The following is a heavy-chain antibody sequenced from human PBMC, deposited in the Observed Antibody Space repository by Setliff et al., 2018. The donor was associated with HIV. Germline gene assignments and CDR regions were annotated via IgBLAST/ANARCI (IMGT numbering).Heavy chain of an antibody. CDR3: ARPNYYDSSGYYD. V-gene: IGHV3-48*03. CDR2: ISSSGTTI. CDR1: GFTFSNYE. J-gene: IGHJ4*02. D-gene: IGHD3-22*01. Sequence: GGSLRLSCAASGFTFSNYEMNWVRQAPGKGLEWVSYISSSGTTIYYADSVKGRFTISRDNAKNSLYLQMNSLRAEDTAVYYCARPNYYDSSGYYDWGQGTLVTVSS.